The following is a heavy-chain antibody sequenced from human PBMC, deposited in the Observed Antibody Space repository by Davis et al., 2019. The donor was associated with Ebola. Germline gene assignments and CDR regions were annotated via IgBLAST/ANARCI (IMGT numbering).Heavy chain of an antibody. V-gene: IGHV3-49*03. CDR2: IRSKAYGGTT. D-gene: IGHD6-13*01. CDR3: TVVGPVAAAGV. CDR1: GFTFGDYA. J-gene: IGHJ4*02. Sequence: PGGSLRLSCTASGFTFGDYAMSWFRQAPGKGLEWVGFIRSKAYGGTTEYAASVKGRFTISRDDSKSIAYLQMNSLKTEDTAVYYCTVVGPVAAAGVWGQGTLVTVSS.